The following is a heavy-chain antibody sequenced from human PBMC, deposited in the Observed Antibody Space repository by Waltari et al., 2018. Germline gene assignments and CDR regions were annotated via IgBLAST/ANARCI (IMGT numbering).Heavy chain of an antibody. V-gene: IGHV3-7*03. CDR3: ARAPLHFDY. J-gene: IGHJ4*02. CDR1: GFTFSSYW. CDR2: IKQDGSEK. Sequence: EVQLVESGGGLVQPGGSLRLSCAASGFTFSSYWMSWVRQAPGKGLEGVVNIKQDGSEKYYVDSVKGLFTISRDNAKNSLYLQMNSLRAEDTAVYYCARAPLHFDYWGQGTLVTVSS.